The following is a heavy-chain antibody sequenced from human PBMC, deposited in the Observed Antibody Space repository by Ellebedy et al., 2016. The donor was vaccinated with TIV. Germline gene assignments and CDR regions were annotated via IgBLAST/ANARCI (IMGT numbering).Heavy chain of an antibody. CDR1: GFTFSSYD. D-gene: IGHD2-21*01. CDR2: IGTAGDT. CDR3: ARVRFGDTAVDY. J-gene: IGHJ4*03. V-gene: IGHV3-13*01. Sequence: GGSLRLSCAASGFTFSSYDMYWVRQGTGKGLEWVSAIGTAGDTYYPGSVKGRFTISRENAKNSLYLQITSLRAEDTAVYYCARVRFGDTAVDYWGQGTLVTVS.